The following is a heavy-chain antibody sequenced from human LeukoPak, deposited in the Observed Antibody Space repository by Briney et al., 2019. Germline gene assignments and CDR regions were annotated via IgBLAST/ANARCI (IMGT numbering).Heavy chain of an antibody. CDR3: ARVGTNRPFDI. CDR1: GGSFSGYY. CDR2: INHSGST. V-gene: IGHV4-34*01. D-gene: IGHD2-8*01. Sequence: SETLSHTCAVYGGSFSGYYWSWIRQPPGKGLEWIGEINHSGSTNYNPSLKSRVTISVDTSENQSSLKLSSVTAADTAVYYCARVGTNRPFDIWGQGTMVTVSS. J-gene: IGHJ3*02.